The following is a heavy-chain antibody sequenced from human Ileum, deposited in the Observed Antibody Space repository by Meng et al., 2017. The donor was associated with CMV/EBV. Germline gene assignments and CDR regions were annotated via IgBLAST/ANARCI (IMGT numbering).Heavy chain of an antibody. J-gene: IGHJ6*02. D-gene: IGHD3-3*01. Sequence: SVKVSCKASGGTFSSYAISWVRQAPGQGLEWMGGIIPILGIANYAQKFQGRVTITADKSTSTAYMDLSSLRSDDTAVYYCARVLVFWSGSYYYYFGMDVWGQGTTVTVSS. CDR3: ARVLVFWSGSYYYYFGMDV. CDR1: GGTFSSYA. CDR2: IIPILGIA. V-gene: IGHV1-69*10.